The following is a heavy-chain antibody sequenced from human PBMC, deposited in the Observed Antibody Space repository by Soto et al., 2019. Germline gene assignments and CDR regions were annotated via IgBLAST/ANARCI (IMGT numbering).Heavy chain of an antibody. CDR2: ISAYNGNT. D-gene: IGHD6-6*01. J-gene: IGHJ5*02. CDR3: ARAVAARPRWFDP. V-gene: IGHV1-18*01. CDR1: GYTFTIYG. Sequence: ASVKVSSKASGYTFTIYGISWVRQAPGQGLEWMGWISAYNGNTNYAQKLQGRVTMTTDTSTSTAYMELRSLRSDDTAVYYCARAVAARPRWFDPWGQGTLVTVSS.